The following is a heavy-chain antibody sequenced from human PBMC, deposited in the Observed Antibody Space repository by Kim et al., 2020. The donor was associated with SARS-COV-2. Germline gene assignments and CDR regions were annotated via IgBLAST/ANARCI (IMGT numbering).Heavy chain of an antibody. D-gene: IGHD3-22*01. CDR1: GFTFSSYE. CDR2: ISSSGSTI. Sequence: GGSLRLSCAASGFTFSSYEMNWVRQAPGKGLEWVSYISSSGSTIYYADSVKGRFTISRDNAKNSLYLQMNSLRAEDTAVYYCATSSAYYYDSSGYYQYWGQGTLVTVSS. CDR3: ATSSAYYYDSSGYYQY. J-gene: IGHJ4*02. V-gene: IGHV3-48*03.